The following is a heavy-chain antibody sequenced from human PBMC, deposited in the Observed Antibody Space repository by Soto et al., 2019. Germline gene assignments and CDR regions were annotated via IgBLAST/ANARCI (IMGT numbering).Heavy chain of an antibody. J-gene: IGHJ4*02. CDR3: ARDWAHNDFWSGYYHFDY. CDR1: GYTFTTYG. V-gene: IGHV1-18*01. CDR2: ISAYNGNT. Sequence: QVQLVQSGAEVKTPGASVKVSCKASGYTFTTYGISWVRQAPGQGLEWMGWISAYNGNTNYAQKLQGRLTMTTDTSTSTAYMELRSLRSDDTAVYHCARDWAHNDFWSGYYHFDYWGQGTLVTVSS. D-gene: IGHD3-3*01.